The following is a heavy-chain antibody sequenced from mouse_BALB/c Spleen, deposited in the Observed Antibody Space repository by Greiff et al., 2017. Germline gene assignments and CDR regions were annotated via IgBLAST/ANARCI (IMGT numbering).Heavy chain of an antibody. Sequence: SGPELVKPGASVKIPCKASGYTFTSYNMHWVKQTPGQGLEWIGAIYPGNGDTSYNQKFKGKATLTADKSSSTAYMQLSSLTSEDSAVYYCARDDGNYWYFDVWGAGTTVTVSS. CDR2: IYPGNGDT. CDR3: ARDDGNYWYFDV. J-gene: IGHJ1*01. V-gene: IGHV1-12*01. CDR1: GYTFTSYN. D-gene: IGHD2-3*01.